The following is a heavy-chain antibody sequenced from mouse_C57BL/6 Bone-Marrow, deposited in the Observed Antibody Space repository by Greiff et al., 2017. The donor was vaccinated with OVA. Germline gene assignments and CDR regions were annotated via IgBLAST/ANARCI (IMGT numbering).Heavy chain of an antibody. J-gene: IGHJ4*01. Sequence: VQLQQSGPELVKPGASVKISCKASGYSFTSYYIHWVKQRPGQGLEWIGWIYPGSGNTKYNEKFKGKATLTADTSSSTAYMQLSSLTSEDSAVYYCASYSNYYYAMDYWGQGTSVTVSS. V-gene: IGHV1-66*01. CDR3: ASYSNYYYAMDY. CDR1: GYSFTSYY. CDR2: IYPGSGNT. D-gene: IGHD2-5*01.